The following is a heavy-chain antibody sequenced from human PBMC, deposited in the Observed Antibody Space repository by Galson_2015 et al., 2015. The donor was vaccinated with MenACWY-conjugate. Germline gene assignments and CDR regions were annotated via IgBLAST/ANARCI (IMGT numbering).Heavy chain of an antibody. V-gene: IGHV4-59*08. Sequence: ATMSLPCRVSGGSIYSYFWCWVRPPPGKGLEWIAYISYSGGTNYNPSLKSRVTLSIDTSKNQFSLTLSSVTASDTAVYYCARRKVFCSSGDCSYWFDPWGQGTLVTVSS. J-gene: IGHJ5*02. CDR2: ISYSGGT. CDR1: GGSIYSYF. D-gene: IGHD2-21*02. CDR3: ARRKVFCSSGDCSYWFDP.